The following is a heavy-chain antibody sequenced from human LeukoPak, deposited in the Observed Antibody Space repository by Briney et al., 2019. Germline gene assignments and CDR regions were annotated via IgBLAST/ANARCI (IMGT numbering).Heavy chain of an antibody. Sequence: SGPTLVNPTQTLTLTCSLSGVSLSTSGVGVGWIRQPPGKALEWLARIDWDDDTYYSTSLKTRLTISKDTSKNQVVLTMINMDPVDTATYYCARTSYSSSSVFFDYWGQGTLVTVSS. CDR2: IDWDDDT. J-gene: IGHJ4*02. V-gene: IGHV2-70*11. CDR1: GVSLSTSGVG. CDR3: ARTSYSSSSVFFDY. D-gene: IGHD6-6*01.